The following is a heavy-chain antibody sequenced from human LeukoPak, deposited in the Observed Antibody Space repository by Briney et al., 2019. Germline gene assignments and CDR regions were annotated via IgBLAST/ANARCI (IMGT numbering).Heavy chain of an antibody. V-gene: IGHV4-31*03. D-gene: IGHD5-12*01. Sequence: SQTLSLTCTVSGGSISSGGYYWSWIRQHPGKGLEWIGYIYYSGSTYYNPSLKSRVTISVDTSKNQFSLKLSSVTAADTAVYYCAREFSMGKWLRDAAFDIWGQGTMVTVSS. CDR3: AREFSMGKWLRDAAFDI. J-gene: IGHJ3*02. CDR1: GGSISSGGYY. CDR2: IYYSGST.